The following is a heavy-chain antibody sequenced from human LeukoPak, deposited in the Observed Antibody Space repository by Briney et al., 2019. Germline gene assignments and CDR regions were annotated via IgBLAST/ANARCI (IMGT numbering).Heavy chain of an antibody. D-gene: IGHD2-21*01. CDR3: ARGVVIAPQTFDY. J-gene: IGHJ4*02. CDR2: INHSGST. Sequence: PSETLSLTCAVYGGSFSGYYWSWIRQPPGKGLEWIGEINHSGSTNYNPSLKSRVTISVDTSKNQFSLKLSSVTAADTAVYYCARGVVIAPQTFDYWGQGTLVTVSS. V-gene: IGHV4-34*01. CDR1: GGSFSGYY.